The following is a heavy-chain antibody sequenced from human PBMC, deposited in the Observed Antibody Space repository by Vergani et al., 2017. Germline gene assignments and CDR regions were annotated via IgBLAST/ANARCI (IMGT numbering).Heavy chain of an antibody. CDR1: GGTFSSYA. Sequence: QVQLVQSGAEVKKPGSSVKVSCKASGGTFSSYAISWVRQAPGQGLEWMGRIIPIFGTANYAQKVQGRVTITADESTSTAYMELSSLRSEDTAVYYCAGDYGYCSSTSCYGLGWFDPWGQGTLVTVSS. CDR3: AGDYGYCSSTSCYGLGWFDP. J-gene: IGHJ5*02. D-gene: IGHD2-2*03. V-gene: IGHV1-69*18. CDR2: IIPIFGTA.